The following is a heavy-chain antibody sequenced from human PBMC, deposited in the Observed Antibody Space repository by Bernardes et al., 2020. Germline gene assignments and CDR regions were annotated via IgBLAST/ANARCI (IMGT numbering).Heavy chain of an antibody. CDR1: GGSFNYYS. Sequence: SETLSLTCAVYGGSFNYYSWNWIRQPPGRGLEWIGEINHTGNTNYNPSLKSRVTVSLDTSKNQFFLKVNSVTAADTAVYFCARKRLYRSSLDMWGQGTMVTVSS. CDR3: ARKRLYRSSLDM. D-gene: IGHD3-3*01. V-gene: IGHV4-34*01. CDR2: INHTGNT. J-gene: IGHJ3*02.